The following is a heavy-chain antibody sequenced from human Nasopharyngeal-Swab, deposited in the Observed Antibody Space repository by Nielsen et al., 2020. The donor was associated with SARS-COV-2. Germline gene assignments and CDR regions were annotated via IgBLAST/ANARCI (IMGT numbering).Heavy chain of an antibody. CDR2: ISEDGSIT. CDR3: ASQLGHPDS. Sequence: GESLKISCAASGFTFSSHWMHWVRQAPGKGLVWVSRISEDGSITTYADSVKGRFTISSDNAKNTLFLQMHSLRADDTAIYYCASQLGHPDSWGQGTLVTVSS. CDR1: GFTFSSHW. D-gene: IGHD2-2*01. V-gene: IGHV3-74*01. J-gene: IGHJ4*02.